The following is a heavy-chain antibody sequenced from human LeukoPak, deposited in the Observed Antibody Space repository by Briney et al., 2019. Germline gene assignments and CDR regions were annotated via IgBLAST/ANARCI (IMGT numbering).Heavy chain of an antibody. CDR1: GGSISSGGYS. CDR3: ASEVADYYDSSGYYYGYRSDY. Sequence: SETLSLTCAVSGGSISSGGYSWSWIRQPPGKGLEWIGYIYHSGSTYYNPSLKSRVTISVDRSKNQFSLKLSSVTAADTAVYYCASEVADYYDSSGYYYGYRSDYWGQGTLVTVSS. CDR2: IYHSGST. D-gene: IGHD3-22*01. J-gene: IGHJ4*02. V-gene: IGHV4-30-2*01.